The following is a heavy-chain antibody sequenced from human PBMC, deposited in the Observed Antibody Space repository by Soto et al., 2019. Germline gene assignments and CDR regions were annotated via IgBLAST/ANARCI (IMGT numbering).Heavy chain of an antibody. CDR3: VRRPDGGYYFDY. J-gene: IGHJ4*02. CDR2: IYPYDSET. V-gene: IGHV5-51*01. Sequence: LKISCKGSGYSFTHYWIGWVRQMPGKGLEWMGLIYPYDSETRYSPSFQGQVTMSVDKSISTAYLQWSSLKASDTAMYYCVRRPDGGYYFDYWGQGTLVTVSS. D-gene: IGHD3-22*01. CDR1: GYSFTHYW.